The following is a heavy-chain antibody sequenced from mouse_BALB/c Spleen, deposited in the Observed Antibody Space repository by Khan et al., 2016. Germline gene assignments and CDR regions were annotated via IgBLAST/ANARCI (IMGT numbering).Heavy chain of an antibody. CDR3: ARSNGLLDY. Sequence: EVELVESGGGLVQPGGSRKLSCAASGFTFSSFGMHWVRQAPEKGLEWVAYISSGSSTIYYADTVKGRFTISRDNPKNTLFLQMTRLRAEDTAMYYCARSNGLLDYWGQGTTLTVAS. J-gene: IGHJ2*01. CDR2: ISSGSSTI. V-gene: IGHV5-17*02. D-gene: IGHD1-1*02. CDR1: GFTFSSFG.